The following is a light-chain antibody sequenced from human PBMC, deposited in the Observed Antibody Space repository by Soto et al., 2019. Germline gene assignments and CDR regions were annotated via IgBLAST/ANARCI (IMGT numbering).Light chain of an antibody. V-gene: IGLV2-14*01. Sequence: GVSNRFSGSKSGNSASLTISGLQAEDEADYYCNSMTTSSTTRFVFGTGTKVTVL. CDR3: NSMTTSSTTRFV. J-gene: IGLJ1*01.